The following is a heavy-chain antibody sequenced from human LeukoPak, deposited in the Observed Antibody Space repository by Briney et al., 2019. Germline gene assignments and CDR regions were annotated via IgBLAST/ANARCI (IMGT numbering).Heavy chain of an antibody. Sequence: GGSLRLSCAASEFTFSSYTMNWVRQAPGKGLEWVSSISSGSSFINYADSVKGRFTISRDNAKNSLYLQMNSLSAEDTAVYYCAKAMIVVTQVDYFDYWGQGTLVTVS. CDR2: ISSGSSFI. D-gene: IGHD3-22*01. CDR1: EFTFSSYT. V-gene: IGHV3-21*01. J-gene: IGHJ4*02. CDR3: AKAMIVVTQVDYFDY.